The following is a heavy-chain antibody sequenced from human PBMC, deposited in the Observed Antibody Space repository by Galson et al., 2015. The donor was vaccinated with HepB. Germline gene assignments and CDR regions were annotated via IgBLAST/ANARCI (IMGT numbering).Heavy chain of an antibody. CDR2: ISGSGGST. CDR3: AKVMIRQDAFDI. CDR1: GFTFRNYA. Sequence: SLRLSCAASGFTFRNYAMSWVRQAPGKGLEWVSAISGSGGSTYNADSVKGRFTISRDNSKNTLYLQMNSLRAEETAVYYCAKVMIRQDAFDIWGQGTMVTVSS. J-gene: IGHJ3*02. D-gene: IGHD3-22*01. V-gene: IGHV3-23*01.